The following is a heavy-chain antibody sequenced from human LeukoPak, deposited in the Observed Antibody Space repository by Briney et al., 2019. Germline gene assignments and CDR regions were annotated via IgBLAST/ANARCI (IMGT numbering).Heavy chain of an antibody. D-gene: IGHD3-10*01. CDR2: GNPDDSDT. J-gene: IGHJ4*02. CDR3: ARLRWPRGGRSSFDY. CDR1: GSSFTSHW. Sequence: GASLQISCKGSGSSFTSHWIGWVRQLPGKGLEWMGIGNPDDSDTIYSPSFQGQVTISADESITTAYLQWSSLKASDTAMYYCARLRWPRGGRSSFDYWGQGALVTVSS. V-gene: IGHV5-51*01.